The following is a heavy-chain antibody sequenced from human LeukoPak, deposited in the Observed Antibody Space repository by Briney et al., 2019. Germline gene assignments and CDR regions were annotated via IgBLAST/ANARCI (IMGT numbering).Heavy chain of an antibody. CDR1: GFTFSSYS. CDR2: ISSSSSYI. J-gene: IGHJ4*02. Sequence: PGGSLRLTCAASGFTFSSYSMNWVRQAPGKGLEWVSSISSSSSYIYYADSVKGRFTISRDNAKNSLYLQMNSLRAEDTAVYYCARDYYGSGSSDYWGQGTLVTVSS. V-gene: IGHV3-21*01. CDR3: ARDYYGSGSSDY. D-gene: IGHD3-10*01.